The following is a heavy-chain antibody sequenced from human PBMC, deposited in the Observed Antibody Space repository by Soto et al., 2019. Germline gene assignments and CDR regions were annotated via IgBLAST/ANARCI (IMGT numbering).Heavy chain of an antibody. V-gene: IGHV1-69*02. CDR3: ARSPGGSYYYAMDV. CDR1: GGTFSSYT. D-gene: IGHD3-10*01. CDR2: IIPILGIA. Sequence: SVKVSCKASGGTFSSYTISWVRQAPGQGLEWMRRIIPILGIANYAQKFQGRVTITADKSTSTAYMELSSLRSEDTAVYYCARSPGGSYYYAMDVWGQGTTVTVSS. J-gene: IGHJ6*02.